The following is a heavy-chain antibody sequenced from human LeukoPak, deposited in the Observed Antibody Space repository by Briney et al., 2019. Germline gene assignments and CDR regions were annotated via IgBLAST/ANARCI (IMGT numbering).Heavy chain of an antibody. J-gene: IGHJ4*02. CDR1: GFTFSSYA. V-gene: IGHV4-34*01. Sequence: PGGSLRLSCAASGFTFSSYAMSWVRQAPGKGLEWIGEINHSGSTNYNPSLKSRVTISVDTSKNQFSLKLSSVTAADTAVYYCARGLSGYSSPAAVDYWGQGTLVTVSS. CDR3: ARGLSGYSSPAAVDY. D-gene: IGHD5-18*01. CDR2: INHSGST.